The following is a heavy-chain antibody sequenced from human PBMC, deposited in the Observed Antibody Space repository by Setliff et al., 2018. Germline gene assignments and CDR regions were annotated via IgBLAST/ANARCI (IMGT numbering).Heavy chain of an antibody. V-gene: IGHV1-18*01. CDR1: GYTLNNYA. J-gene: IGHJ4*02. D-gene: IGHD2-15*01. CDR2: ISAYSGDT. CDR3: AKDRVEVVVAAAKFDY. Sequence: ASVKVSCKASGYTLNNYAMNWVRQAPGQGLEWMGWISAYSGDTIYAQNYQGRVTMTTDTSTSTAYMELRSLRSDDTAVYYCAKDRVEVVVAAAKFDYWGPGTLVTVSS.